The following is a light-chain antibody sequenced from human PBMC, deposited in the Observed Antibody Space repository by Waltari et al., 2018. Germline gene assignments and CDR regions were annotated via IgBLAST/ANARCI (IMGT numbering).Light chain of an antibody. J-gene: IGLJ1*01. Sequence: QSALTQPASVSGSPGQSITISCSGIGIDLGASKYVSWYQQHPGKAPKLMIYEVTYRPSGVSDRFSGSKSGNTASLTISGLQAEDEADYFCCTYTSSDTRVFGTGTKVTVL. V-gene: IGLV2-14*03. CDR3: CTYTSSDTRV. CDR1: GIDLGASKY. CDR2: EVT.